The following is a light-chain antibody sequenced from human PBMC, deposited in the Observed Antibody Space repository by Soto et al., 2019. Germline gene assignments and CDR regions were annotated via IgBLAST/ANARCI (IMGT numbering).Light chain of an antibody. CDR1: SSDVCGYNY. V-gene: IGLV2-14*01. CDR2: DVS. CDR3: SSYTSSSSYV. J-gene: IGLJ1*01. Sequence: QSVLTQPASVSGSPGQSITISCTGTSSDVCGYNYVSWYQQHPGKAPKLMIYDVSNRPSGVSNRFSGSKSGNTASLTISGLQAEDYADYYCSSYTSSSSYVFGTGTKVTGL.